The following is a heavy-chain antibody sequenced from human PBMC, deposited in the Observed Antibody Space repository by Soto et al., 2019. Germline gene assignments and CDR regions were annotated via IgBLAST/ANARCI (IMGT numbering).Heavy chain of an antibody. V-gene: IGHV3-15*07. J-gene: IGHJ4*02. CDR3: ATAPGYWASAPFDY. D-gene: IGHD6-25*01. CDR1: DFNFNDAW. CDR2: IKSKSDGGTT. Sequence: VQLVESGGGLVKPGESLRLSCVVSDFNFNDAWMNWVRQAPGKGLEWVGHIKSKSDGGTTDYAAPVKGRFIISRDDSKNTLYLQMNSLGAEDTAVYYCATAPGYWASAPFDYWGQGTRVTVSS.